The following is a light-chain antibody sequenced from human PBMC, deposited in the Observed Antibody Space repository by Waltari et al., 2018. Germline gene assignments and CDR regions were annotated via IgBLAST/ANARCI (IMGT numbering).Light chain of an antibody. J-gene: IGKJ1*01. Sequence: DIQVIQSPSSLSASVGDRVTITCRASQSISDYLNWFQVKPGRAPNLLIYAATGLQSGVPSRFNGSGSGAHFTLTISRLRPEDSASYFCQQNYRTPPTFGQGTKVET. CDR2: AAT. CDR1: QSISDY. V-gene: IGKV1-39*01. CDR3: QQNYRTPPT.